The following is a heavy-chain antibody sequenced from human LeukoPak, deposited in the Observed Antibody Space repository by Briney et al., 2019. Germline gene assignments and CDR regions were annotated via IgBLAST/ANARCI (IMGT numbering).Heavy chain of an antibody. CDR1: GFTFSSYW. CDR2: IKQDGSEK. Sequence: GGSLRLSCVASGFTFSSYWMSWVRQAPGKGLEWVANIKQDGSEKYYVDSVKGRFTISRDNAKNSLYLQMNSLRAEDTAVYYCAREDSSGYANFDYWGQGTLVTVSS. CDR3: AREDSSGYANFDY. J-gene: IGHJ4*02. D-gene: IGHD3-22*01. V-gene: IGHV3-7*01.